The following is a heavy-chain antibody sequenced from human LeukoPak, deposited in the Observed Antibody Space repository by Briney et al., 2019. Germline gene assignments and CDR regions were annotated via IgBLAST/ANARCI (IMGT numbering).Heavy chain of an antibody. J-gene: IGHJ4*02. V-gene: IGHV1-69*13. Sequence: ASVKVSCKASGYTFTSYDINWVRQATGQGLEWMGGIIPIFGTANYAQKFQGRVTITADESTSTAYMELSRLGSDDTAVYYCARTPYSSSWETCFDYWGQGTLVTVSS. CDR1: GYTFTSYD. CDR2: IIPIFGTA. CDR3: ARTPYSSSWETCFDY. D-gene: IGHD6-13*01.